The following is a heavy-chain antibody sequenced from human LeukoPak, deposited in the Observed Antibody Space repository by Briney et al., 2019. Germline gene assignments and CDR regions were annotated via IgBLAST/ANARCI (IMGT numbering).Heavy chain of an antibody. CDR3: ARSRYTMVRGVTFLITDAFDI. Sequence: TVKLSCKASGHPFSSYAISWARQPPAQGLDWLGRIIPILGIANYAQKFQGRVTITADKSTSTAYMELSSLRSEDPAVYYCARSRYTMVRGVTFLITDAFDIWGQGTMVTVSS. CDR1: GHPFSSYA. CDR2: IIPILGIA. J-gene: IGHJ3*02. D-gene: IGHD3-10*01. V-gene: IGHV1-69*04.